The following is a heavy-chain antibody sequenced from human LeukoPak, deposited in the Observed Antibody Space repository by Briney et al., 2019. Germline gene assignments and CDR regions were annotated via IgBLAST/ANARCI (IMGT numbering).Heavy chain of an antibody. D-gene: IGHD3-10*01. V-gene: IGHV3-15*01. J-gene: IGHJ4*02. Sequence: GGSLRLSCAASGFTFNNAWMSWVRQAPGKGLEWVGLIKSKTDGGTTDYAAPVKGRFTISRDDSKNTLYLQMNSLKTEDTAVYYCTTPTRPGSYSYYFDYWGQGTLVTVSS. CDR3: TTPTRPGSYSYYFDY. CDR2: IKSKTDGGTT. CDR1: GFTFNNAW.